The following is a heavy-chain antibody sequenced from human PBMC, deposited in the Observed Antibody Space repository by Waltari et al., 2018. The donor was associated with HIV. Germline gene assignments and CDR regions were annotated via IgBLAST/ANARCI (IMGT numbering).Heavy chain of an antibody. V-gene: IGHV3-11*01. CDR2: ISGSGDTV. D-gene: IGHD1-1*01. CDR3: ARGNNWNDSPYYYYGMDV. Sequence: QVHLVESGGGLVKPGGSLRLSCAASGFTFRDYYLSWIRQAPGKGLEWISYISGSGDTVHYTDSVKGRFTFSRDNAKNSLYLQMNSLRAEDAAVYYCARGNNWNDSPYYYYGMDVWGQGTTVTVSS. J-gene: IGHJ6*02. CDR1: GFTFRDYY.